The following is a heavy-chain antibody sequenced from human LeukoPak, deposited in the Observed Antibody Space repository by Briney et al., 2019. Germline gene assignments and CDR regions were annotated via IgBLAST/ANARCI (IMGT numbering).Heavy chain of an antibody. Sequence: SETLSLTCAVYGGSFSGYYWSWIRQPPGKGLEWIGEINHSGSTNYNPSLKSRVTISVDTSKNQFSLKLSSVTAADTAVYYCARGVSGLLLHYFDYWGQGTLVTVSS. CDR2: INHSGST. V-gene: IGHV4-34*01. D-gene: IGHD2-15*01. CDR3: ARGVSGLLLHYFDY. J-gene: IGHJ4*02. CDR1: GGSFSGYY.